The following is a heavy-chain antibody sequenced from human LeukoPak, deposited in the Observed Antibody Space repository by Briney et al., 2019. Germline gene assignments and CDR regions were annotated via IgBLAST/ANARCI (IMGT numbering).Heavy chain of an antibody. CDR2: VSHTGRT. Sequence: SATLSLTCVVSGGSIYSPNWWTWVRQPPGKGLEWIGEVSHTGRTNYHPSLQSRVTISLDESKNHFSLRVTSMTAADAAVYYCASRDDSGPYWGQGTLVTVSS. J-gene: IGHJ4*02. CDR3: ASRDDSGPY. D-gene: IGHD4-17*01. V-gene: IGHV4/OR15-8*01. CDR1: GGSIYSPNW.